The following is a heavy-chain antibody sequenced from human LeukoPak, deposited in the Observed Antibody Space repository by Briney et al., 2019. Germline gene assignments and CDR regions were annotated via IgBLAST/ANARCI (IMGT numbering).Heavy chain of an antibody. CDR1: GLTFDDYG. CDR2: INWNGGNT. Sequence: GGSLRLSCAASGLTFDDYGMTWVRQAPGKGLEWVSGINWNGGNTAYADSVKGRFTISRDNAKNSLYLQMNSLRAEDTALYHCAKRMAVAGDDWYFDLWGRGTLVTVSS. J-gene: IGHJ2*01. D-gene: IGHD6-19*01. CDR3: AKRMAVAGDDWYFDL. V-gene: IGHV3-20*01.